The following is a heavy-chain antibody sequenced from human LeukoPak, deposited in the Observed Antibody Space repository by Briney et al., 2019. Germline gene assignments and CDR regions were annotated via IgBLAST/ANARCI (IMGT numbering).Heavy chain of an antibody. J-gene: IGHJ6*02. Sequence: ASVKVSCKASGYTFTSYGISWVRQAPGQGLEWMGWISAYNGNTNYAQKLQGRVTMTTDTSTSTAYMELRSLRSDDTAVYYCARVRWELFFQSGRKDYYGMDVWGQGTTVTVSS. V-gene: IGHV1-18*01. CDR2: ISAYNGNT. D-gene: IGHD1-26*01. CDR1: GYTFTSYG. CDR3: ARVRWELFFQSGRKDYYGMDV.